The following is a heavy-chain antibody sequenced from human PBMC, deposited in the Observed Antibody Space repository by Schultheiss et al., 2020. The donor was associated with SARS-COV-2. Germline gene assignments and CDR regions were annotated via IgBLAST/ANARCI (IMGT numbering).Heavy chain of an antibody. Sequence: SQTLSLTCTVSGGSISSGVYYWDWVRQPPGKALEWIGSIFYSGNTNYNPSLKSRVTMSIDTSTKQFFLKLSSVTAADTAVYYCASIYDSSAYYRDYWGQGTLVTVSS. V-gene: IGHV4-39*07. CDR2: IFYSGNT. D-gene: IGHD3-22*01. CDR3: ASIYDSSAYYRDY. J-gene: IGHJ4*02. CDR1: GGSISSGVYY.